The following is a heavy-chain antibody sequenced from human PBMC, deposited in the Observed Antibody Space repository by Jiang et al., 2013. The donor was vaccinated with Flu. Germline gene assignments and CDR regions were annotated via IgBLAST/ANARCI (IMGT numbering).Heavy chain of an antibody. CDR3: ARGDPLLGSGSYPGYYFDY. CDR2: INPSGGST. D-gene: IGHD3-10*01. Sequence: SGAEVKKPGASVKVSCKASGYTFTSYYMHWVRQAPGQGLEWMGIINPSGGSTSYAQKFQGRVTMTRDTSTSTVYMELSSLRSEDTAVYYCARGDPLLGSGSYPGYYFDYWGQGTLVTVSS. V-gene: IGHV1-46*01. J-gene: IGHJ4*02. CDR1: GYTFTSYY.